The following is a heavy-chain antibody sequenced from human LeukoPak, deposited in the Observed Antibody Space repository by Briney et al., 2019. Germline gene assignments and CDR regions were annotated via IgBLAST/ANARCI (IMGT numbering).Heavy chain of an antibody. D-gene: IGHD6-19*01. CDR2: ISSSGVNT. V-gene: IGHV3-23*01. CDR3: AKVEQWLVGDFDY. CDR1: GFTFTTYA. J-gene: IGHJ4*02. Sequence: GGSLRLSCAASGFTFTTYAMSWVRQAPGKGLEWVSTISSSGVNTYYADSVKGRFTISRDNSKNTLYLQMNSLRAEDTAVYYCAKVEQWLVGDFDYWGQGTLVTVSS.